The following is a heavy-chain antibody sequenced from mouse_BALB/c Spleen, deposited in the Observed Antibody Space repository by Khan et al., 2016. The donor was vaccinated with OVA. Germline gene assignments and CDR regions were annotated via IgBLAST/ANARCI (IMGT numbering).Heavy chain of an antibody. Sequence: QVQLKQSGAELVRPGASVKLSCKTSGYIFTSYWIHWVKQRFGQGLEWIARIYPGTGNTYYNENFKGKATLTADNSSSTAYMQLSSLKSEDSAVYFCGREEALYYFNYWGQGTTLTVSS. CDR3: GREEALYYFNY. CDR2: IYPGTGNT. J-gene: IGHJ2*01. V-gene: IGHV1-76*01. D-gene: IGHD3-2*02. CDR1: GYIFTSYW.